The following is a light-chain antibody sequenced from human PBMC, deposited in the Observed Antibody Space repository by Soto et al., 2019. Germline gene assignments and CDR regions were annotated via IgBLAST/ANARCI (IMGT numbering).Light chain of an antibody. CDR2: GAS. Sequence: EIFMTQSPATLSVSPWERATPSWRASQSVSSNLAWYQQKPGQAPRLLIYGASTRATGIPARFSGSGSGTEFTLTISSPQSEDFAVYYCQQYNNWPPWTFGQGTKVDIK. CDR1: QSVSSN. CDR3: QQYNNWPPWT. J-gene: IGKJ1*01. V-gene: IGKV3-15*01.